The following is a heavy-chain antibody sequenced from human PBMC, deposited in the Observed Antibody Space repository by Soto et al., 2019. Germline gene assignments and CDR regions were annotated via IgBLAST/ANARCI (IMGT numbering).Heavy chain of an antibody. J-gene: IGHJ6*02. V-gene: IGHV3-30*03. D-gene: IGHD2-2*01. CDR1: SFAFSNYG. CDR2: ISYDGKKT. CDR3: ARDTSSSYNYYYGMDV. Sequence: PGGSLRLSCAASSFAFSNYGMHWVRQTPGKGLEWLAVISYDGKKTFIADAVKGRFTISRDNAKNPLYLQMNSLRAEDTAVYFCARDTSSSYNYYYGMDVWGQGTTVTVSS.